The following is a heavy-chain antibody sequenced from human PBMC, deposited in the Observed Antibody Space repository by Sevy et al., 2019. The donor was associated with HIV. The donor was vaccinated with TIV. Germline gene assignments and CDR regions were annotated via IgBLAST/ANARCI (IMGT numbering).Heavy chain of an antibody. J-gene: IGHJ5*02. CDR2: INHSGST. V-gene: IGHV4-34*01. CDR1: GGSFSGYY. Sequence: SETLSLTCAVYGGSFSGYYWSWIRQPPGKGLEWIGEINHSGSTNYNPSLKSRVTISVDTSKNQFSLKLSSVTAADTAVYYCARDMGVAVAGTVWFDPWGQGTLVTVSS. D-gene: IGHD6-19*01. CDR3: ARDMGVAVAGTVWFDP.